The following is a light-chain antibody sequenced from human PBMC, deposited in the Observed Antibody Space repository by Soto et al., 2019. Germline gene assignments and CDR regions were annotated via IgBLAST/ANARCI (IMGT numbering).Light chain of an antibody. J-gene: IGKJ5*01. V-gene: IGKV3-20*01. CDR1: QSVSSSY. Sequence: IVVTQSPCTVSLSAGERATLSCRARQSVSSSYLAWYQQPPGQARRLVIYGASSRATGIPDRFSGSGSGTDFTLTIRRLETDDFAVYYCQQYGSSPPITFGQGTRLEIK. CDR3: QQYGSSPPIT. CDR2: GAS.